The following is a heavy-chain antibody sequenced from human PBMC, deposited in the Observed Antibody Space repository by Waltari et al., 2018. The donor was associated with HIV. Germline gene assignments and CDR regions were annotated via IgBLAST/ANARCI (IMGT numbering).Heavy chain of an antibody. CDR3: ARGRTGTTFSY. CDR2: IYYSGST. Sequence: QVQLQESGPGLVKPSETLSLTCTVSGGSISSYYWSWIRQPPGKGLEWIGYIYYSGSTNYNPSLKSRVTISVDTSKNQFSLKLSSVTAADTAVYYCARGRTGTTFSYWGQGTLVTVSS. D-gene: IGHD1-7*01. CDR1: GGSISSYY. V-gene: IGHV4-59*01. J-gene: IGHJ4*02.